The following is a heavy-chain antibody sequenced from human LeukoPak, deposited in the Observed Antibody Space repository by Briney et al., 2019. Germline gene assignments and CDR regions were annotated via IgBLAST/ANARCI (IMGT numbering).Heavy chain of an antibody. CDR1: GGSINSYY. CDR3: AKSNYGDYSPTFFDP. V-gene: IGHV4-59*08. J-gene: IGHJ5*02. CDR2: IHYSGST. Sequence: SETLSLTCTVPGGSINSYYWSWIRQPPGKGLEWIGYIHYSGSTNYNPSLKSRVTISVDTSKNQFSLKLSSVTAADTAVYYCAKSNYGDYSPTFFDPWGQGTLVTVSS. D-gene: IGHD4-17*01.